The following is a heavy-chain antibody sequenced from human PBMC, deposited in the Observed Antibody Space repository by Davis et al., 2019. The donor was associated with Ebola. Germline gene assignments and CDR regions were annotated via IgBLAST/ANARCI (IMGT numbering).Heavy chain of an antibody. CDR1: GFTFSSYA. Sequence: GGSLRLSCAASGFTFSSYAMSWVRQAPGRGLECVASINTDGSGKYYVESIKGRFTISRDNAKNSLYLQMSSLRAEDTAVYYCATLPGYYWGQGTLVTVSS. J-gene: IGHJ4*02. CDR3: ATLPGYY. D-gene: IGHD1-26*01. CDR2: INTDGSGK. V-gene: IGHV3-7*03.